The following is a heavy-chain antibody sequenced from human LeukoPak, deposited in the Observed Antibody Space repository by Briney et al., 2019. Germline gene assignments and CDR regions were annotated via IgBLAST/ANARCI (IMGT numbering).Heavy chain of an antibody. D-gene: IGHD2-2*02. CDR2: INTDGSST. CDR1: GFTFSSYW. Sequence: GGSLRLSCAASGFTFSSYWMHWVRQAPGKGLVWVSRINTDGSSTSYADSVKGRFTISRDNSKNTLNLQMNSLRAEDTAVYYCAKVVPAEIPHAFDIWGQGTMVTVSS. V-gene: IGHV3-74*01. J-gene: IGHJ3*02. CDR3: AKVVPAEIPHAFDI.